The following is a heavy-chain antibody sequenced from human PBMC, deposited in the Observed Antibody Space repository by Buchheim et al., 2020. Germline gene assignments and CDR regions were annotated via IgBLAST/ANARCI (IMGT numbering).Heavy chain of an antibody. CDR1: GFTFSSYS. Sequence: EVQLVESGGGLVQPGGSLRLSCAASGFTFSSYSMNWVRQAPGKGLEWVSYISSSSSTIYYADSVKGRFTISRDNAQNSLFPQMNSLRDEDTAVYYCAGESHGYSYGNIYDSSGYYYRDWGQGTL. CDR2: ISSSSSTI. CDR3: AGESHGYSYGNIYDSSGYYYRD. V-gene: IGHV3-48*02. J-gene: IGHJ4*02. D-gene: IGHD3-22*01.